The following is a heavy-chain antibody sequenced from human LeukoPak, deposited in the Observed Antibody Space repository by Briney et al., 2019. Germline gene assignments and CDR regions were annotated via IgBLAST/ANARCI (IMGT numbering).Heavy chain of an antibody. CDR3: AKGVFGVVPAATFGY. J-gene: IGHJ4*02. D-gene: IGHD2-2*01. V-gene: IGHV3-23*01. CDR1: GFTFSSYA. CDR2: ISGSGGST. Sequence: PGGSLRLSCAASGFTFSSYAMSWVRQAPGKGLEWVSAISGSGGSTYYADSVKGRFTISRDNSKNTLYLQMNSLKAEDTAVYYCAKGVFGVVPAATFGYWGQGTLVTVSS.